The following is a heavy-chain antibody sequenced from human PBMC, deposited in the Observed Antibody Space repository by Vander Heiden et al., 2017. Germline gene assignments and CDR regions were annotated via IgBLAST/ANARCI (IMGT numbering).Heavy chain of an antibody. V-gene: IGHV4-39*01. Sequence: QLQLQESGPGLVKPSATLSLTCTVSGGSISSSSYYWGWIRQPPGKGLEWIGSIYYSGSTYYNPSLKSRVTISVDTSKNQFSLKLSSVTAADTAVYYCASAYYDILTGYYYGMDVWGQGTTVTVSS. J-gene: IGHJ6*02. D-gene: IGHD3-9*01. CDR2: IYYSGST. CDR3: ASAYYDILTGYYYGMDV. CDR1: GGSISSSSYY.